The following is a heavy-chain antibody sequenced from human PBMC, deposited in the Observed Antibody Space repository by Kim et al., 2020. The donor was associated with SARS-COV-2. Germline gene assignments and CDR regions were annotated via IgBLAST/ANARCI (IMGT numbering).Heavy chain of an antibody. V-gene: IGHV4-39*07. D-gene: IGHD3-10*01. Sequence: SETLSLTCSVSGGSISGSSYYWGWIRQPPGKGLEWIASIYYSGSTNYNPSLKSRVTISVDTSKNRFSLKLKSVTAADTAMFYCAREDHYESGSPGGNWFDPWGQGILVTVSS. CDR3: AREDHYESGSPGGNWFDP. CDR1: GGSISGSSYY. J-gene: IGHJ5*02. CDR2: IYYSGST.